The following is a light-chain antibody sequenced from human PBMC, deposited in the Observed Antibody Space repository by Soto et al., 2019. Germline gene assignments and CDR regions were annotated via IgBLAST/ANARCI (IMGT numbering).Light chain of an antibody. CDR2: AAS. CDR3: QQTDSTPQT. J-gene: IGKJ1*01. V-gene: IGKV1-39*01. CDR1: QSIRNY. Sequence: DIQMTQYPSSLSASVGDRVTISCRASQSIRNYVSWYQQKPGTAPKLLIRAASTLQSGVPSRFIGSGSGTDFTLTISSLQIEDFATYFRQQTDSTPQTFGQGTNVEI.